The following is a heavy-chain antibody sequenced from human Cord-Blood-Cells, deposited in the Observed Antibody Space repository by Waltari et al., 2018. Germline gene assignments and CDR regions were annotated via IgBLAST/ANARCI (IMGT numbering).Heavy chain of an antibody. CDR2: INHSGST. CDR1: GGSFSGYY. CDR3: ARALRLWSGYDY. J-gene: IGHJ4*02. D-gene: IGHD3-3*01. Sequence: QVQLQQWGAGLLKPSETLSLTCAVYGGSFSGYYWSWIRQPPGKGLEWIGEINHSGSTNYNPSLESRVTISVDTSKNQFSLKLSSVTAADTAVYYCARALRLWSGYDYWGQGTLVTVSS. V-gene: IGHV4-34*01.